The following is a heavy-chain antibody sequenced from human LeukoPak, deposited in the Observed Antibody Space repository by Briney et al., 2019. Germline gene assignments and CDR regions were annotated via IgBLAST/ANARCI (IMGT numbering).Heavy chain of an antibody. Sequence: ASVTVSCKASGYTFTSYGISWVRQAPGQGLEWMGWISAYNGNTNYAQKLQGRVTMTTDTSTSTAYMELRSLRSDDTAVYYCARDQITMVRGVIQSDYWCQGTLVTVSS. V-gene: IGHV1-18*04. D-gene: IGHD3-10*01. J-gene: IGHJ4*02. CDR1: GYTFTSYG. CDR3: ARDQITMVRGVIQSDY. CDR2: ISAYNGNT.